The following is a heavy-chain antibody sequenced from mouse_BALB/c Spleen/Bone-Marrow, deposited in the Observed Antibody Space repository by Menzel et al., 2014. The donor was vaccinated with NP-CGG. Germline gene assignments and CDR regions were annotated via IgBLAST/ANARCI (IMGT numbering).Heavy chain of an antibody. V-gene: IGHV1-87*01. CDR1: GYTFXSYW. CDR3: ARGNGNYGFDY. J-gene: IGHJ2*01. D-gene: IGHD2-1*01. Sequence: QVQLQQSGAELARPGASVKLSCKASGYTFXSYWMQWVKQRPGQGLEWIGAIYPGDGDTRHTQKFKDKATLTADKSSNTAYMQLSSLASEDSAVYYCARGNGNYGFDYWGQGTTLTVSS. CDR2: IYPGDGDT.